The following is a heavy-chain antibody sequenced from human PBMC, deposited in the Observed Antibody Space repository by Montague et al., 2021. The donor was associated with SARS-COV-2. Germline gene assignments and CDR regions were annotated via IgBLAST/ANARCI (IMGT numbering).Heavy chain of an antibody. CDR3: AGEIVVVTQTYHYGMDV. V-gene: IGHV4-39*07. D-gene: IGHD3-22*01. Sequence: SETPSLTCTVSGGSISSSSYYWGWLRQPPGKGLEWIGYIYYSGSTYYNPSLKSPVTISVDTSKNQFSLKLSSVTAADTAVYYCAGEIVVVTQTYHYGMDVWGQGTTVTVSS. CDR1: GGSISSSSYY. CDR2: IYYSGST. J-gene: IGHJ6*01.